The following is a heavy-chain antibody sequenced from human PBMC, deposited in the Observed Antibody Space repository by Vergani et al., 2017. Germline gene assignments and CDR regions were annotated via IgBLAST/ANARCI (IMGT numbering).Heavy chain of an antibody. V-gene: IGHV3-74*01. CDR2: SNSDGSSP. J-gene: IGHJ4*02. CDR1: GFTFSSYW. D-gene: IGHD6-13*01. CDR3: AREGVWMGSSWFYXFDY. Sequence: EVQLVESGGGLVQPGGSLRLSCAASGFTFSSYWMHWVRQAPGKGLVWVSRSNSDGSSPSHADSVKGRFTISRDNAKNTLYLQMNSLRAEDTAVYYCAREGVWMGSSWFYXFDYWGQGTLVTVSS.